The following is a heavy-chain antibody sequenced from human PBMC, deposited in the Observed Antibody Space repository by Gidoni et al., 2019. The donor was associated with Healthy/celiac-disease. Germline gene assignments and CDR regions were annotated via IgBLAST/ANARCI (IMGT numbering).Heavy chain of an antibody. CDR1: GFTFSSYS. Sequence: EVQLVESGGGLVQPGGSLRISCAASGFTFSSYSMNWVRQAPGKGLEWVSYISSSSTTIYYADSVKGRFTITRDDAKNSLFLQMNSLRDEDTAVYYCTRAEGSGSYLFHFDIWGPGTMVTVSS. CDR3: TRAEGSGSYLFHFDI. D-gene: IGHD3-10*01. V-gene: IGHV3-48*02. J-gene: IGHJ3*02. CDR2: ISSSSTTI.